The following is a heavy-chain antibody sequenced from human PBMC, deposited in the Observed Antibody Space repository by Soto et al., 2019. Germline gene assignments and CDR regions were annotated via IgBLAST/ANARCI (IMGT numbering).Heavy chain of an antibody. J-gene: IGHJ4*01. V-gene: IGHV3-48*02. CDR3: ARDSPSSSWLFDF. Sequence: PGGSLRLSCAASGFTFSTYGMNWVRQAPGKGLEWISYISGSSITIYYADSMKGRFTISRDNAKNSLYLQMNSLRDEDTAVYYCARDSPSSSWLFDFWGHGTLVTVS. D-gene: IGHD6-13*01. CDR2: ISGSSITI. CDR1: GFTFSTYG.